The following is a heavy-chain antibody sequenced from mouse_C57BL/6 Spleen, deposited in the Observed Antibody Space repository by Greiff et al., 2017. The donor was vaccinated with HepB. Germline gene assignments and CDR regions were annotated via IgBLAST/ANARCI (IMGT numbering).Heavy chain of an antibody. V-gene: IGHV14-4*01. J-gene: IGHJ2*01. D-gene: IGHD2-3*01. CDR3: TTEGVDGSKDY. CDR1: GFNIKDDY. CDR2: IDPENGDT. Sequence: EVQLQESGAELVRPGASVKLSCTASGFNIKDDYMHWVKQRPEQGLEWIGWIDPENGDTEYASKFQGKATITADTSSNTAYLQLSSLTSEDTAVYYCTTEGVDGSKDYWGQGTTLTVSS.